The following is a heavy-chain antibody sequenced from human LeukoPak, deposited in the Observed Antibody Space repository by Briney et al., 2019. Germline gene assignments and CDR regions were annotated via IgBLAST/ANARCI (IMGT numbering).Heavy chain of an antibody. Sequence: PRGSLRLSCAASGFTFSSYWMHWVRQAPGKGLVWVSRINSDGSSTSYADSVRGRFSISRDNAKNTLYLQMNSLRAEDTAVYYCAKDRYYDSSGYYYRYFDYWGQGTLVTVSS. CDR1: GFTFSSYW. D-gene: IGHD3-22*01. CDR2: INSDGSST. V-gene: IGHV3-74*01. J-gene: IGHJ4*02. CDR3: AKDRYYDSSGYYYRYFDY.